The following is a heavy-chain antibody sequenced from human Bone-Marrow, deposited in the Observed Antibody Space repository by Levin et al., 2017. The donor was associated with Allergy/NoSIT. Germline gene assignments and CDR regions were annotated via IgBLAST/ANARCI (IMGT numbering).Heavy chain of an antibody. Sequence: PSETLSLTCAASGFTFSRWWMHWVRQVPGKGLVWVSRTNQDASITDYADFAKGRFTISRDNGRNILYLQMNSLRVEDTAAYYCSGDLSGRNAHWGPGPLVTVSS. D-gene: IGHD3-3*01. CDR3: SGDLSGRNAH. CDR2: TNQDASIT. CDR1: GFTFSRWW. J-gene: IGHJ4*02. V-gene: IGHV3-74*01.